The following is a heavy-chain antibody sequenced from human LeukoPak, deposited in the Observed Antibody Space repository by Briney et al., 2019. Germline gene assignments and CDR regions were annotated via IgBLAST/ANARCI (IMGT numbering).Heavy chain of an antibody. Sequence: GGSLRLSCAASGFTFSDYWMHWVRQAPGKGLMWVSRISRDESSTNYADSVKGRFTISRDNAKGTLYFQMNSLRPEDTAVYYCARDLGNLINAYDIWGQGTMVTVSS. CDR1: GFTFSDYW. CDR2: ISRDESST. D-gene: IGHD1-26*01. CDR3: ARDLGNLINAYDI. J-gene: IGHJ3*02. V-gene: IGHV3-74*01.